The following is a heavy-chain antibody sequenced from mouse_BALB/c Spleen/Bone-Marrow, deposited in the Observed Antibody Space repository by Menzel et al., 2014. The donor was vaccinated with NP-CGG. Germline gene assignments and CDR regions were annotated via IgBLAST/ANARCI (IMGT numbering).Heavy chain of an antibody. Sequence: VQLQQSGAELASPGASVTLSCKASGYTFTDHIMNWVKKRPGQGLEWIGRIYPVSGETNYNRKFMGKATFSVDRSSSTVYMVLDSLASEDPAVYYCGRGNYGSSYAMDYWGQGTSVTVSS. CDR2: IYPVSGET. CDR1: GYTFTDHI. D-gene: IGHD1-1*01. V-gene: IGHV1-11*01. J-gene: IGHJ4*01. CDR3: GRGNYGSSYAMDY.